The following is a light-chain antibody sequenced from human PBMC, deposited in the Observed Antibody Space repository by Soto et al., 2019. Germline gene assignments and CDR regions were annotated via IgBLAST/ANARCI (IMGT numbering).Light chain of an antibody. J-gene: IGKJ1*01. CDR2: GAS. V-gene: IGKV3-20*01. CDR3: QQYGSSGT. Sequence: DMVLTQSPGTLSLSPGERATLSCRASQSVSSSSLAWYQQKPGQAPRLLIYGASSRATGIPDRFSGSGSGTGFTLTISRLEPEDFAVYYCQQYGSSGTFGQGTKVDI. CDR1: QSVSSSS.